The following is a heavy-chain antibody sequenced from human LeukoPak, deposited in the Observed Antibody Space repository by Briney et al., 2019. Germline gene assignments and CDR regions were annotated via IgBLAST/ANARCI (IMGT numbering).Heavy chain of an antibody. CDR3: ARDVQGAYCSSTSCYNWFDP. J-gene: IGHJ5*02. CDR1: GDSISSSSSH. CDR2: IYYSGST. D-gene: IGHD2-2*01. V-gene: IGHV4-39*07. Sequence: PSETLSLTCTVSGDSISSSSSHWGWIRQPPGEGLEWIGSIYYSGSTYCNPSLKSRVTISADTSKNQFSLKLSSVTAADTAVYYCARDVQGAYCSSTSCYNWFDPWGQGTLVTVSS.